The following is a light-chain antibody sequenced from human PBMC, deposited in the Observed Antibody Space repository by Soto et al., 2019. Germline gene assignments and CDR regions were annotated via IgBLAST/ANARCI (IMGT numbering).Light chain of an antibody. CDR2: GAS. CDR1: QSVSSSY. J-gene: IGKJ4*01. CDR3: QQYGSSLLT. V-gene: IGKV3-20*01. Sequence: EIVFTQSPGTLSLSPGERATLSCRASQSVSSSYLAWYQQKPGQAPRLLIYGASSRETGIPDRFSGSGSGTEFTLTISRLEPEDFAVYYCQQYGSSLLTFGGGTKVDIK.